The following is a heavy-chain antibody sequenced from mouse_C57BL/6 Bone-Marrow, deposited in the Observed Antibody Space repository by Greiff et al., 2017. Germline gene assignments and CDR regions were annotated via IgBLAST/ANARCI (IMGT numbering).Heavy chain of an antibody. J-gene: IGHJ1*03. CDR3: ARHITTVVARYFDV. D-gene: IGHD1-1*01. V-gene: IGHV5-2*01. CDR1: EYEFPSHD. Sequence: EVQVVESGGGLVQPGESLKLSCESNEYEFPSHDMSWVRKTPEKRLELVAAINSDGGSTYYPDTMERRFIISRDNTKKTLYLQMSSLRSEDTALXYCARHITTVVARYFDVWGTGTTVTVSS. CDR2: INSDGGST.